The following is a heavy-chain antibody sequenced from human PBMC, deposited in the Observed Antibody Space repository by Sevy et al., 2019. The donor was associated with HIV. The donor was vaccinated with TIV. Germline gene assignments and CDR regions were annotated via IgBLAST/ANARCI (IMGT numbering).Heavy chain of an antibody. CDR3: ARGRRLSGGNDYYYYYGMDV. J-gene: IGHJ6*02. D-gene: IGHD2-15*01. Sequence: ASVKVSCKASGGTFSSDAISWVRQAPGQGLEWMGGIIPMFGTANYAQKFQRRVTINADESTSTAYMDLSSLRSEDTAVYYCARGRRLSGGNDYYYYYGMDVWGQGTTVTVSS. V-gene: IGHV1-69*13. CDR1: GGTFSSDA. CDR2: IIPMFGTA.